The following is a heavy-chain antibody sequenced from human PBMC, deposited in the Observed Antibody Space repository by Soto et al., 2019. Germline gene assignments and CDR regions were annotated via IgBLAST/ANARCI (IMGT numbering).Heavy chain of an antibody. J-gene: IGHJ3*02. D-gene: IGHD6-6*01. V-gene: IGHV3-7*03. CDR3: ARDRRQYSSSSDAFDI. CDR2: IKQDGSEK. Sequence: GGSLRLSCAASGFTFSSYWMSWVRQAPGKGLEWEANIKQDGSEKYHVESVKGRFTISRDNAKNSLYLQMNSLRAEDAAVYYCARDRRQYSSSSDAFDIWGQGTMVTVSS. CDR1: GFTFSSYW.